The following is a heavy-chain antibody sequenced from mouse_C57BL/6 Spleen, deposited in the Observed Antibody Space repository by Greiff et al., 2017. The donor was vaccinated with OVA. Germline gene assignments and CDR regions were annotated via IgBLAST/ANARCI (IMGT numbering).Heavy chain of an antibody. Sequence: EVQLQQSGPELVKPGASVKIPCKASGYTFTDYNMDWVKQSHGKSLEWIGDINPNNGGTIYNQKFKGKATLTVDKSSSTAYMELRSLTSEDTAVYYCARNYYGHYAMDYWGQGTSVTVSS. D-gene: IGHD2-1*01. CDR3: ARNYYGHYAMDY. J-gene: IGHJ4*01. CDR2: INPNNGGT. CDR1: GYTFTDYN. V-gene: IGHV1-18*01.